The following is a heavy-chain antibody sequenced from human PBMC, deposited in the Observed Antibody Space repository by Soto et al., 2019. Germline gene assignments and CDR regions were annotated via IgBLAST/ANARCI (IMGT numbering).Heavy chain of an antibody. V-gene: IGHV1-18*01. CDR2: ISAYNGNT. J-gene: IGHJ3*02. Sequence: ASVKVSCKASGYTFTSYGISWVRQAPGQGLEWMGWISAYNGNTNYAQKLQGRVTMTTDTSTSTAYMELRSLRSDDTDVYYCARDYTVAGSHDAFDIWGKGTMVTVSS. CDR3: ARDYTVAGSHDAFDI. CDR1: GYTFTSYG. D-gene: IGHD6-19*01.